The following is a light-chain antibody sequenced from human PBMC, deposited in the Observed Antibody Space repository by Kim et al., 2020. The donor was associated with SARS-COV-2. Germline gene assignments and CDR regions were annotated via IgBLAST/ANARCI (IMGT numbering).Light chain of an antibody. Sequence: LSPGEGATLSCRASQSVISYLAWYQQKPGQAPRLLIYDASHRATGIPARFSASGSGTDFTLTISSLEPEDFAVYFCQQRSSWPLTFGGGTKVDIK. V-gene: IGKV3-11*01. CDR2: DAS. J-gene: IGKJ4*01. CDR1: QSVISY. CDR3: QQRSSWPLT.